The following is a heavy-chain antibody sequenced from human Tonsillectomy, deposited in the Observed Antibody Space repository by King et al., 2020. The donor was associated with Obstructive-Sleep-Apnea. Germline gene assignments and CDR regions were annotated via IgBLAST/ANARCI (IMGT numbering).Heavy chain of an antibody. Sequence: VQLVQSGGGLVQPGGSLKLSCAASGFTFTAYWMSWVRQAPGTGLEWLANRKQDGSEEYYVDAVKGRFTISRDNAKNSLFLQMNSLRAEDTAVYFCVRDRLGHLFEGFDIWGQGTMVTVSS. D-gene: IGHD3-10*01. CDR2: RKQDGSEE. CDR3: VRDRLGHLFEGFDI. V-gene: IGHV3-7*01. J-gene: IGHJ3*02. CDR1: GFTFTAYW.